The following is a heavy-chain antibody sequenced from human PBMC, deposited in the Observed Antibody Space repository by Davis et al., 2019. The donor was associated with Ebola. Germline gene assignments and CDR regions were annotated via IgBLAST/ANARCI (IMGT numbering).Heavy chain of an antibody. D-gene: IGHD2-2*01. J-gene: IGHJ5*02. CDR2: IYYSGST. Sequence: SETLSLTCTVSGGSISSDDYYWSWIRQPPGKGLEWLGYIYYSGSTYSNPSLKSRMSLSIDTSENQFSLRLSSVTAADTAVYYCAATVPSLNSPGGWFDPWGRGTPVTVSS. V-gene: IGHV4-30-4*01. CDR1: GGSISSDDYY. CDR3: AATVPSLNSPGGWFDP.